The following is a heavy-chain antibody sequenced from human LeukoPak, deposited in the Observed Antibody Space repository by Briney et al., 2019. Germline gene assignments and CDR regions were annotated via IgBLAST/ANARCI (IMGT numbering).Heavy chain of an antibody. CDR3: ASSFPRRDDYISNYFDY. CDR1: GFTFSTYS. V-gene: IGHV3-21*01. CDR2: ISSSGTYI. J-gene: IGHJ4*02. Sequence: PGGSLRLSRAASGFTFSTYSMNWVRQAPGRGLEWVSSISSSGTYIYYADSMRGRFTISRDNSKNSLYLQMNSLRAEDTAVYYCASSFPRRDDYISNYFDYWGQGTLVTVSS. D-gene: IGHD5-24*01.